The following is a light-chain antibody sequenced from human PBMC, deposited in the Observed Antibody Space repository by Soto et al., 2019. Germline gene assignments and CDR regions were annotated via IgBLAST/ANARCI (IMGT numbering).Light chain of an antibody. CDR3: SSYAGSHYV. V-gene: IGLV2-8*01. J-gene: IGLJ1*01. CDR2: EVS. CDR1: SSDVGGYNY. Sequence: QSVLTQPPSASGSPGQSVTISCTGTSSDVGGYNYVSWYQQHPGKAPKVMIYEVSKRPSGVPDRFSGSKSGNTASLTVSGLQAEDEADYYCSSYAGSHYVFGTGTKLTVL.